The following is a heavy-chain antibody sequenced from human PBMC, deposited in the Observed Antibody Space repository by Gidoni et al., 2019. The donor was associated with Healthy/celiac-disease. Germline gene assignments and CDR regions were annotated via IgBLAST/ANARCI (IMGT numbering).Heavy chain of an antibody. J-gene: IGHJ4*02. V-gene: IGHV4-59*08. Sequence: QVQLQESGPGLVKPPETLSLTCTVSGGSISSYYWSWIRQPPGKGLEWIGYIYYSGSTNYNPPLKSRVTISVDTSKNQFSLKLSSVTAADTAVYYCARHSTVGTRIYYFDYWGQGTLVTVSS. CDR3: ARHSTVGTRIYYFDY. D-gene: IGHD1-1*01. CDR1: GGSISSYY. CDR2: IYYSGST.